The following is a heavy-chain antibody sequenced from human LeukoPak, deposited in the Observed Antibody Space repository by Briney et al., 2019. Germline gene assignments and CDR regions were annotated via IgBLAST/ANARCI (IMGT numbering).Heavy chain of an antibody. CDR2: INHSGST. CDR3: ARGRDPNPKYYYGMDV. J-gene: IGHJ6*02. Sequence: TSETLSLTCAVYGGSFSGYYWSWIRQPPGKGLEWIGEINHSGSTNYNPSLKSRVTISVDTSKNQFSLKLSSVTAADTAVYYCARGRDPNPKYYYGMDVWGQGTTVTVSS. V-gene: IGHV4-34*01. D-gene: IGHD1-14*01. CDR1: GGSFSGYY.